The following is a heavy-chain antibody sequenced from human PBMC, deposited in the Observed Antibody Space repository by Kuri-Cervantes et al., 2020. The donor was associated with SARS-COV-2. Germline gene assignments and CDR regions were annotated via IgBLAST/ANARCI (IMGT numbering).Heavy chain of an antibody. Sequence: GSLRLSCTVSGASISTVSYYWGWIRQPPGKGLEWIGSIHYSGSTYGTTYYNPSLESRVTISVDTSKNQFSLKLSSVTAADTAVYYCARQGDGGFRAVAGTTEWGYWGQGTLVTVSS. V-gene: IGHV4-39*01. CDR1: GASISTVSYY. CDR3: ARQGDGGFRAVAGTTEWGY. J-gene: IGHJ4*02. D-gene: IGHD6-19*01. CDR2: IHYSGST.